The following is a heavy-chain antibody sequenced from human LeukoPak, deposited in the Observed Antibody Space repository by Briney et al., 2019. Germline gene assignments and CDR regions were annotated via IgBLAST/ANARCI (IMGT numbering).Heavy chain of an antibody. CDR3: AREFKYFYDTSGYYWNYFDY. D-gene: IGHD3-22*01. V-gene: IGHV3-30*04. Sequence: GGSLRLSCAASGFCLSGFDMHWVRQAPGKGLEWVAIVSNDGSNKYYADSVKGRFTISRDNSKNTLYLQMNSLRVEDTALYYCAREFKYFYDTSGYYWNYFDYWGQGTLVTVSS. J-gene: IGHJ4*02. CDR2: VSNDGSNK. CDR1: GFCLSGFD.